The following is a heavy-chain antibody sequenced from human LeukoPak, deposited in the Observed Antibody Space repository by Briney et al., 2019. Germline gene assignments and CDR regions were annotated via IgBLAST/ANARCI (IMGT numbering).Heavy chain of an antibody. J-gene: IGHJ4*02. D-gene: IGHD5-24*01. CDR1: GGSISSSSYY. CDR2: IYYSEST. CDR3: ARFLRNGYQYYFDY. V-gene: IGHV4-39*07. Sequence: SSETLSLTCTVSGGSISSSSYYWGWIRQPPGKGLEWIGTIYYSESTYYNPSLKSRVTISVDTSKNQFSLKLSSVTAADTAVYYCARFLRNGYQYYFDYWGQGTLVTVSS.